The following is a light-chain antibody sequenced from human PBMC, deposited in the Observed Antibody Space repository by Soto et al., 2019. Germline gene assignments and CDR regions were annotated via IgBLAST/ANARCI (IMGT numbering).Light chain of an antibody. J-gene: IGKJ1*01. CDR2: AAS. V-gene: IGKV1-8*01. CDR1: QGISSY. CDR3: QQYYSYPRT. Sequence: AIRMTQSPSSFSASTGDRVTITCRASQGISSYLAWYQQKPGKAPKLLIYAASTLQSGVPSRFNGSGSGTVFTFTISCLQSEDFATYYCQQYYSYPRTFGQGTKVDIK.